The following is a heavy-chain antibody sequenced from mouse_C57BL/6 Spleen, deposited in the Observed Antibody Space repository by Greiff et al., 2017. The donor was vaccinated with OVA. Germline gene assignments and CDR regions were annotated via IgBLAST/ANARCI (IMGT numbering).Heavy chain of an antibody. CDR3: ASGVLRSSWFAY. J-gene: IGHJ3*01. CDR2: IYPGSGST. D-gene: IGHD1-1*01. CDR1: GYTFTSYW. Sequence: QVQLQQSGAELVKPGASVKMSCKASGYTFTSYWITWVKQRPGQGLEWIGDIYPGSGSTNYNEKFKSKATLTVDTSSSTAYMQLSSLTSEDSAVYYCASGVLRSSWFAYWGQGTLVTVSA. V-gene: IGHV1-55*01.